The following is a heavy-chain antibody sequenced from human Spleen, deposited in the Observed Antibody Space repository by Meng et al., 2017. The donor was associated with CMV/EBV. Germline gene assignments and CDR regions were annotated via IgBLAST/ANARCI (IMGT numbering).Heavy chain of an antibody. J-gene: IGHJ4*02. CDR3: ARVPGYCSSTSCSNPHFDY. V-gene: IGHV1-2*02. Sequence: GGSLRLSCKASGYTFTGYYMHWVRQAPGQGLEWMGWINPNSGGTNYAQKFQGRVTMTRDTSISTAYMELSRLRSDDTAVYYCARVPGYCSSTSCSNPHFDYWGQGTLVTVSS. CDR1: GYTFTGYY. D-gene: IGHD2-2*01. CDR2: INPNSGGT.